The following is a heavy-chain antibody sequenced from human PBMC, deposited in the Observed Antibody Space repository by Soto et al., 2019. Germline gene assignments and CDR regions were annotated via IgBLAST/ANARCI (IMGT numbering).Heavy chain of an antibody. CDR3: ARGPLAVLNYFES. D-gene: IGHD2-15*01. J-gene: IGHJ4*02. CDR1: GGTFRNYP. Sequence: QVQLVQSGTEVKKPGSSVNVSCKASGGTFRNYPIKWVRQAPGQGLERMGSIFPLTDIPDYAQNFQARLTISADKSTSTAYMELSSLTSDDTAMYFCARGPLAVLNYFESWGQGTLVTVSS. CDR2: IFPLTDIP. V-gene: IGHV1-69*02.